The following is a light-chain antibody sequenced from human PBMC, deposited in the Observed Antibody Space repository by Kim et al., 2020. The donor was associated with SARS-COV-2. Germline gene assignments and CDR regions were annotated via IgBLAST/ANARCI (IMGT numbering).Light chain of an antibody. V-gene: IGKV1-39*01. J-gene: IGKJ5*01. CDR1: QSISTH. CDR2: AAS. CDR3: QQTYSSLHIT. Sequence: SVGDGATITCRASQSISTHVHWYQQKPGKAPKLLIYAASTLEDGVPSRFVGGGSGTDFTLTIYSLQPEDFATYFCQQTYSSLHITFGQGTRLEIK.